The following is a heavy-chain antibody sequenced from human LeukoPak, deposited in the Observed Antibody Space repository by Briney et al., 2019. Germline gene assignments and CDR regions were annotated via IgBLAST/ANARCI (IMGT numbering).Heavy chain of an antibody. CDR3: AREVLDAFDI. CDR1: GGSFSGYY. V-gene: IGHV4-34*01. Sequence: KPSETLCLTCAVYGGSFSGYYWSWIRQPPGKGLEWIGEINHSGSTNYNPSLKSRVTISVDTSKNQFSLKLSSVTAADTAVYYCAREVLDAFDIWGQGTMVTVSS. J-gene: IGHJ3*02. CDR2: INHSGST.